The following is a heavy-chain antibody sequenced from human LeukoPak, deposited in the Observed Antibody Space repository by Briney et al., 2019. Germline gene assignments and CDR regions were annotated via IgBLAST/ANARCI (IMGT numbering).Heavy chain of an antibody. Sequence: GGSLRLSCAASGFTFSAYSMNWVRQAPGKGLEWVANLNQDGSEKYYVDSVKGRFTISRDNAKNSLYLQMNSLRAEDTAVYYCVRDYHGRGYSPWGQGTLVTVSS. CDR3: VRDYHGRGYSP. D-gene: IGHD5-18*01. V-gene: IGHV3-7*01. CDR1: GFTFSAYS. CDR2: LNQDGSEK. J-gene: IGHJ4*02.